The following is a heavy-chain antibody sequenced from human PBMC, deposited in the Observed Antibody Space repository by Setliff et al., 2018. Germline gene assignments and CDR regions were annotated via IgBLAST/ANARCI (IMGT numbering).Heavy chain of an antibody. Sequence: PGESLKVSCKASGNTFTGYYIHWLRQAPGQGLEWMGCINPNSGDTTFAQKFQGRVTITRDTSNSTDYMDLSRLTSDDTAVYYCAREVLSTVVAWDYWGQGTLVTVSS. J-gene: IGHJ4*02. V-gene: IGHV1-2*02. CDR3: AREVLSTVVAWDY. CDR2: INPNSGDT. D-gene: IGHD4-17*01. CDR1: GNTFTGYY.